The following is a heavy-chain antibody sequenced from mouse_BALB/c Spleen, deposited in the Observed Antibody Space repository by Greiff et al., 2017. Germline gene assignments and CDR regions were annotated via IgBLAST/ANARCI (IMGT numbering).Heavy chain of an antibody. CDR2: ISNGGGSN. J-gene: IGHJ3*01. D-gene: IGHD1-2*01. Sequence: EVKVEESGGGLVQPGGSLKLSCAASGFTFSSYTMSWVRQTPEKRLEWVAYISNGGGSNYYPDTVKGRFTISRDDAKNTLYLQMSSLKSEDTAMYYCARQGITATDWFAYWGQGTLVTVSA. V-gene: IGHV5-12-2*01. CDR1: GFTFSSYT. CDR3: ARQGITATDWFAY.